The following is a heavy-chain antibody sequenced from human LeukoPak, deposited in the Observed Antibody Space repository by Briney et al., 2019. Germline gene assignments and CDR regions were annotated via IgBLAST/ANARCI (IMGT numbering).Heavy chain of an antibody. D-gene: IGHD2-15*01. CDR2: ISAYNGNT. J-gene: IGHJ5*02. V-gene: IGHV1-18*01. Sequence: GASVKVSCKASGYTFTSYGISWVRQAPGQGLEWMGWISAYNGNTNYAQKLQGRVTITRNTSISTAYMELSSLRSEDTAVYYCARVDSNWFDPWGQGTLVTVSS. CDR1: GYTFTSYG. CDR3: ARVDSNWFDP.